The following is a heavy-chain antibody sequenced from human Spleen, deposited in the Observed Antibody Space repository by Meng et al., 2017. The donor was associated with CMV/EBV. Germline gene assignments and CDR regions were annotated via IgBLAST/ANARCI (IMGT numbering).Heavy chain of an antibody. CDR3: ARVARRAAGTRCYFDY. CDR1: GGSVSSGSYY. CDR2: IYSSGST. D-gene: IGHD6-13*01. Sequence: SETLCLTCTVSGGSVSSGSYYWSWIRQPPGKGLEWSGYIYSSGSTNYNPSLKSRVTISVDTSKNQFSLKLSSVTAADTAVYYCARVARRAAGTRCYFDYWGQGTLVTVSS. V-gene: IGHV4-61*01. J-gene: IGHJ4*02.